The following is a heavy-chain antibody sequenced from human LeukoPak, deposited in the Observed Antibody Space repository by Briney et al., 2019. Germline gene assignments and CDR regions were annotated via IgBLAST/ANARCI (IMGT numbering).Heavy chain of an antibody. Sequence: GGSLRLSCAASGFTFSSYAMHWVRQAPGKGLEWVAVIPYDGSNKYYADSVKGRFTISRDNSKNTLYLQMNSLRAEDTAVYYCARLTNQPLLSWGQGTLVTVSS. D-gene: IGHD2-2*01. CDR1: GFTFSSYA. CDR2: IPYDGSNK. J-gene: IGHJ4*02. CDR3: ARLTNQPLLS. V-gene: IGHV3-30*01.